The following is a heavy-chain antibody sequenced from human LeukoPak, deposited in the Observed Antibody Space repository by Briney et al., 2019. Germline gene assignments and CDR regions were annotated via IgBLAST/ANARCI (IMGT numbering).Heavy chain of an antibody. Sequence: SETLSLTCTVSGGSISSYYWSWIRQPPGKGLEWIGYIYYSGSTNYNPSLKSRVTISVDTSKNQFSLKLSSVTAADTAVYYCAREYGSGSYYRPIDAFDIWGQGTMVTVSS. CDR3: AREYGSGSYYRPIDAFDI. CDR1: GGSISSYY. V-gene: IGHV4-59*01. CDR2: IYYSGST. J-gene: IGHJ3*02. D-gene: IGHD3-10*01.